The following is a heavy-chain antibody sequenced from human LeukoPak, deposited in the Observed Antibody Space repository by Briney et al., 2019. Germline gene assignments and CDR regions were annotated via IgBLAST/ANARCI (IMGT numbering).Heavy chain of an antibody. CDR1: GFAFGVHA. CDR3: AKDWTPHNRVYDCLDA. Sequence: GGSLRLTCVGSGFAFGVHAMSWVRQAPGKGPEWVATIGSGADLFYAESVKGRFTISRDDPRNTVWLQMNSLRAEDTALYYCAKDWTPHNRVYDCLDAWGQGTQVTVSS. J-gene: IGHJ5*02. D-gene: IGHD3-16*01. V-gene: IGHV3-23*01. CDR2: IGSGADL.